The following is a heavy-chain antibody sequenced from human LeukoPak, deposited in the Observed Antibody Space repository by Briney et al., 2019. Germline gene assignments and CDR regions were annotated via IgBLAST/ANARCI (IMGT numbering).Heavy chain of an antibody. CDR3: ASSRYGDYASVN. V-gene: IGHV4-34*01. J-gene: IGHJ4*02. Sequence: SETLSLTCAVYGGSFSGYYWSWIRQPPGKGLEWIGEINHSGSTNYNPSLKSRVTISVDTSKNQFSLKLSSVTAADTAVYYCASSRYGDYASVNWGQGTLVTVSS. CDR2: INHSGST. CDR1: GGSFSGYY. D-gene: IGHD4-17*01.